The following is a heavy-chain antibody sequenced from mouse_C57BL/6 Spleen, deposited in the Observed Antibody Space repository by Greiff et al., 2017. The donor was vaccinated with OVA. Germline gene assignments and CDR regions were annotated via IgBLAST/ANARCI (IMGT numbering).Heavy chain of an antibody. CDR1: GFTFSNYW. D-gene: IGHD1-1*01. Sequence: EVKVEESGGGLVQPGGSMKLSCVASGFTFSNYWMNWVRQSPEKGLEWVAQIRLKSDNYATHYAESVKGRFTISRDDSKSSVYLQMNNLRAEDTGIYYCTSTVKGARDYWGQGTSVTVSS. J-gene: IGHJ4*01. CDR2: IRLKSDNYAT. V-gene: IGHV6-3*01. CDR3: TSTVKGARDY.